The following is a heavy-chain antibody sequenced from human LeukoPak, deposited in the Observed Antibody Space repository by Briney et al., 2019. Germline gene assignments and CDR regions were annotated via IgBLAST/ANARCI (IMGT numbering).Heavy chain of an antibody. D-gene: IGHD1-1*01. V-gene: IGHV4-38-2*02. CDR2: IYHSGNT. CDR3: ARDGNAL. J-gene: IGHJ4*02. CDR1: GYSISSSYY. Sequence: PSETLSLTCTVSGYSISSSYYWGWIRQPPGKGLEWIGSIYHSGNTYYNPSLKSRVTISIDTSKNQFSLKLRSVTAADTAVYYCARDGNALWGQGTLVTVSS.